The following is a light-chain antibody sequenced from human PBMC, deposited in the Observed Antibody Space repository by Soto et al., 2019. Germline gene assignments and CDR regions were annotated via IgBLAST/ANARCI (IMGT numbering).Light chain of an antibody. CDR3: SSYTRGGSVI. Sequence: QSVLTQPASVSGSPGQSITISCTATTSDVGDYNYVSWYQQYPGKAPKPIIYHVSNRPSGVSNRFSGSKSGDTAFLTISGLQAEDEADYYCSSYTRGGSVIFGGGTKLTVL. J-gene: IGLJ2*01. CDR1: TSDVGDYNY. CDR2: HVS. V-gene: IGLV2-14*01.